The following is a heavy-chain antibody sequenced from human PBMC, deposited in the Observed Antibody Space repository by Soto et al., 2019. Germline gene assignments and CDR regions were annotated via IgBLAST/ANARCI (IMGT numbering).Heavy chain of an antibody. CDR1: GYTFTSYG. CDR3: ARALGDFWSGYPPGDI. CDR2: ISAYNGNT. J-gene: IGHJ3*02. Sequence: GASVKVSCKASGYTFTSYGISWVRQAPGQGLEWMGWISAYNGNTNYAQKLQGRVTMTTDTSTSTAYMELRSLRSDDTAVYYCARALGDFWSGYPPGDIWGQGTMVTVSS. V-gene: IGHV1-18*01. D-gene: IGHD3-3*01.